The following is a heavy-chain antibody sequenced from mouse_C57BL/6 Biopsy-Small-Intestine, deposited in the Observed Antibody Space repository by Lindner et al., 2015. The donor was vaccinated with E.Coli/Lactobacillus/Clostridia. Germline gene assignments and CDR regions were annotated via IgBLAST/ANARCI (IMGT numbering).Heavy chain of an antibody. V-gene: IGHV1-81*01. CDR3: SRGGGTGTFSLDY. D-gene: IGHD4-1*01. Sequence: SVKVSCKTSGGSFSNYAISWVRQAPGQGLEWMGGIIPIFGTADYTQKLQGRVTITADESTSTSYMELSSLRSDDTAVYFCSRGGGTGTFSLDYWGQGTLVTVSS. J-gene: IGHJ4*01. CDR1: GGSFSNYA. CDR2: IIPIFGTA.